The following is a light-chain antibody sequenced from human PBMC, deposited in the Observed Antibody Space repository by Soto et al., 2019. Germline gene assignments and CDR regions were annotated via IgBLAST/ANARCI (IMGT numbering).Light chain of an antibody. V-gene: IGKV3-15*01. J-gene: IGKJ5*01. CDR2: GAS. CDR3: QQYNDWPPIT. CDR1: QSVSSSY. Sequence: EIVLTQSPGTLSLSPGERATLSCRASQSVSSSYLAWYQQKPGQAPRLLIHGASTRATGFPARFSGSGSGTEFTLTITSLQSEDFAVYYCQQYNDWPPITFGQGTRLEI.